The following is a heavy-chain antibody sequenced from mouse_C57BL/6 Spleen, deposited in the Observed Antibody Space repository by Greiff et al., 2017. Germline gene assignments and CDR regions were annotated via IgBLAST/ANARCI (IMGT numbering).Heavy chain of an antibody. Sequence: VQLKHSGPELVKPGASVKISCKASGYTFTDYYMNWVKQSHGKSLEWIGDINPNNGGTSYNQKFKGKATLTVDKSSSTAYMELRSLTSEDSAVYYCARDGTGRGFDYWGQGTTLTVSS. J-gene: IGHJ2*01. CDR3: ARDGTGRGFDY. CDR1: GYTFTDYY. V-gene: IGHV1-26*01. CDR2: INPNNGGT. D-gene: IGHD1-1*02.